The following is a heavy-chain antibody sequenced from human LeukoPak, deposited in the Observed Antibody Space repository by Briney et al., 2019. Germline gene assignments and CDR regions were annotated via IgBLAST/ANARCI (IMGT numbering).Heavy chain of an antibody. V-gene: IGHV3-15*01. Sequence: GGSLRLSCSASGFAFSTYLMHWVRQAPGKGLEWVGRIKSKTDGGTTDYAAPVKGRFTISRDDSKNTLYLQMNSLKTEDTAVYYCTTPLVGYWGQGTLVTVSS. CDR1: GFAFSTYL. CDR2: IKSKTDGGTT. J-gene: IGHJ4*02. D-gene: IGHD6-6*01. CDR3: TTPLVGY.